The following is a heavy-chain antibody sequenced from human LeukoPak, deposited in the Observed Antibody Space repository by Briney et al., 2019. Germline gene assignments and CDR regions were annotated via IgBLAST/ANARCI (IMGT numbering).Heavy chain of an antibody. V-gene: IGHV4-39*01. J-gene: IGHJ4*02. Sequence: SETLSLTCTVSGGSISSTNYYWGWIRQPPGKGLEWIGSIYYSGSTYYNPSLKSRVTISVDTSKNQFSLKLSSVTAADAAVYYCARYCSSTSCYIHWGQGTLVTVSS. CDR2: IYYSGST. CDR1: GGSISSTNYY. D-gene: IGHD2-2*02. CDR3: ARYCSSTSCYIH.